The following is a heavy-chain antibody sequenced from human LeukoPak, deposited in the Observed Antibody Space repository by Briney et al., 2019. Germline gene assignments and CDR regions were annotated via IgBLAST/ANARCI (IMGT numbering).Heavy chain of an antibody. J-gene: IGHJ4*02. CDR3: ASQVQHFDY. CDR1: GFTFDDYA. CDR2: ISWNSGSI. Sequence: GGSLRLSCAASGFTFDDYAMHWVRQAPGKGLEWVSGISWNSGSIGYADSVKGRFTISRDNSKNTLYLQMNSLRAEDTAVYYCASQVQHFDYWGQGTLVTVSS. V-gene: IGHV3-9*01.